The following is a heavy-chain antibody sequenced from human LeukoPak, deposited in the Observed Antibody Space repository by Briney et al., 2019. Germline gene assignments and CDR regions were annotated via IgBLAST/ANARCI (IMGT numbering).Heavy chain of an antibody. CDR3: ARGGVVPAAIPFDP. V-gene: IGHV4-34*01. J-gene: IGHJ5*02. Sequence: PSETLSLTCAVYGGSFSGYYWSWIRQPPGKGLEWIGEINHSGSTNYNPSLKSRVTISVDTSKNQFSLKLSSVTAADTAVYYCARGGVVPAAIPFDPWGQGTLVTVSS. D-gene: IGHD2-2*01. CDR1: GGSFSGYY. CDR2: INHSGST.